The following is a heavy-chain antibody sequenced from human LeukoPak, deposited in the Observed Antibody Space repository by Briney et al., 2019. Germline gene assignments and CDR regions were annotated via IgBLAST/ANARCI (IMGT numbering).Heavy chain of an antibody. J-gene: IGHJ4*02. CDR3: ARCSPGDSSNFYAVLQY. CDR1: GGTFSSYV. V-gene: IGHV1-69*06. CDR2: IIPVFGTT. D-gene: IGHD3-22*01. Sequence: ASVKVSCKASGGTFSSYVVSWVRLTPGQGLEWLGGIIPVFGTTTYAQKFQAKVTMTADKSTNTAYLEISSLTSDDTAVYYCARCSPGDSSNFYAVLQYWGQGTQVTVST.